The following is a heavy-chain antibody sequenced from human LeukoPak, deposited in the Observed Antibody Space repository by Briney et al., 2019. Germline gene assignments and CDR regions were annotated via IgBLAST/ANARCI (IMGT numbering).Heavy chain of an antibody. Sequence: SETLSLTCTVSGGSVSSYYWSWIRQPAGKGLEWIGRIYTSGSTNYNPSLKSRVTMSVDTSKNQFSLKLSSVTAADTAVYYCARGDSSSWYRADDAFDIWGQGTMVTVSS. CDR2: IYTSGST. CDR1: GGSVSSYY. V-gene: IGHV4-4*07. CDR3: ARGDSSSWYRADDAFDI. D-gene: IGHD6-13*01. J-gene: IGHJ3*02.